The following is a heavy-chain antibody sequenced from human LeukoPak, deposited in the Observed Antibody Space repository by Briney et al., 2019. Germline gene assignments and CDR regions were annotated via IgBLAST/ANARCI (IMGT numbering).Heavy chain of an antibody. CDR3: ARESRSFCSDTSCRTGPGY. J-gene: IGHJ4*02. CDR2: INPNSGGT. CDR1: GYTFTGFY. Sequence: ASVKVSCKASGYTFTGFYIHWVRQAPGQGLEWMGWINPNSGGTNYAQKFQGRVTLTRDTSINTAYMDLSGLRPDDTAVYYCARESRSFCSDTSCRTGPGYWGQGTVVTVPS. D-gene: IGHD2-2*01. V-gene: IGHV1-2*02.